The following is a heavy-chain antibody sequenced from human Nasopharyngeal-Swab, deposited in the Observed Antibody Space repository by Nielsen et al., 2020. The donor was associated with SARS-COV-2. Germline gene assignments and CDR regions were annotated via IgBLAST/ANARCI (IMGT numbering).Heavy chain of an antibody. CDR2: IYYSGST. J-gene: IGHJ3*02. Sequence: WIRQPPGKGLEWIGYIYYSGSTYYNPSLKSRVTISVDTSKNQFSLKLSSVTAADTAVYYRAREGVGRYSGYDPKGANWPDAFDIWGQGTMVTVSS. D-gene: IGHD5-12*01. CDR3: AREGVGRYSGYDPKGANWPDAFDI. V-gene: IGHV4-31*02.